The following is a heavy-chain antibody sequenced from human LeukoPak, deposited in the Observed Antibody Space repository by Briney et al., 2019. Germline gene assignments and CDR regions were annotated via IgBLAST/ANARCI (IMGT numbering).Heavy chain of an antibody. CDR2: IIPIFGTA. CDR1: GGTFSSYA. J-gene: IGHJ4*02. Sequence: SVKVSCKASGGTFSSYAISWVRQAPGQGLEWMGGIIPIFGTANYAQKLQGRVTITADKSTSTAYMELSSLRSEDTAVYYCASTSGPGSYLVDYWGQGTLVTVSS. CDR3: ASTSGPGSYLVDY. D-gene: IGHD3-10*01. V-gene: IGHV1-69*06.